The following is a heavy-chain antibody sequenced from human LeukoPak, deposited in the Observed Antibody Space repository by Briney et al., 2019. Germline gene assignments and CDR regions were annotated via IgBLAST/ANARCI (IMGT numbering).Heavy chain of an antibody. J-gene: IGHJ3*02. D-gene: IGHD3-22*01. CDR3: ARPLPDDSSGLGAFDI. V-gene: IGHV5-51*01. CDR1: GYSFTSYW. CDR2: IYPGDSDT. Sequence: ESLKISCKGSGYSFTSYWIGWVRQMPGKGLEWMGIIYPGDSDTRYSPSFQGQVTISADKSISTAYLQWSSLKASDTAMYYCARPLPDDSSGLGAFDIWGQGTMVTVSS.